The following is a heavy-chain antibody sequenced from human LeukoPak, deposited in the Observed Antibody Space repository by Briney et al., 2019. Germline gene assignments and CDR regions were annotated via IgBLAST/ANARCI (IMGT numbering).Heavy chain of an antibody. Sequence: SETLSLTCTVSGGSISSSSYYWGWIRQPPGKGLEWIGSIYYSGSTYYNPSLKSRVTISVDTSKNQFSLKLSSVTAADTAVYYFASPWELLGAFDIWGQGTMVAVSS. D-gene: IGHD1-26*01. J-gene: IGHJ3*02. V-gene: IGHV4-39*01. CDR3: ASPWELLGAFDI. CDR2: IYYSGST. CDR1: GGSISSSSYY.